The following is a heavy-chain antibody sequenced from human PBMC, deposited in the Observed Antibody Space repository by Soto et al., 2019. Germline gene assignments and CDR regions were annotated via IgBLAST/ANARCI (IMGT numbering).Heavy chain of an antibody. J-gene: IGHJ4*02. CDR1: GFTISSYG. CDR3: ARDSPFSSGWYYFDY. Sequence: TGGSLRLSCAASGFTISSYGMHWVRQAPGKGLEWVAVIWYDGSNKYYADSVKGRFTISRDNSKNTLYLQMNSLRAEDTAVYYCARDSPFSSGWYYFDYWGQGTLVTVSS. V-gene: IGHV3-33*01. CDR2: IWYDGSNK. D-gene: IGHD6-19*01.